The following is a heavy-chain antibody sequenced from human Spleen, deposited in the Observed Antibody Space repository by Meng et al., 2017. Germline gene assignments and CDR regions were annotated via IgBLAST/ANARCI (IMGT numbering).Heavy chain of an antibody. Sequence: QVQRVQSGAEGKKPGASVKVSCKGSGYTFTSYDVNWVRQATGQGFEWMGWMNPKNGNTGYAQKFQGRVTMTRDTSINTVYMALRSLRSDDTAVYYCAREGRNTILGIPEYYFDFWGQGTLVTVSS. CDR1: GYTFTSYD. CDR2: MNPKNGNT. J-gene: IGHJ4*02. CDR3: AREGRNTILGIPEYYFDF. D-gene: IGHD3-9*01. V-gene: IGHV1-8*01.